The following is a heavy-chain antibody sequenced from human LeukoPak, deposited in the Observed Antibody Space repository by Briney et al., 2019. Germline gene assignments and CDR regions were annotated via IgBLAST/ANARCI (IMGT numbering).Heavy chain of an antibody. CDR1: RFTFDDYG. CDR2: ITWNGGST. CDR3: TTDPVEMATESRTDY. J-gene: IGHJ4*02. D-gene: IGHD5-24*01. Sequence: GGSLRLSCAASRFTFDDYGMSWVRQAPGKGLEWVSGITWNGGSTGYADSVKGRFTISRDDSKNTLYLQMNSLKTEDTAVYYCTTDPVEMATESRTDYWGQGTLVTVSS. V-gene: IGHV3-20*04.